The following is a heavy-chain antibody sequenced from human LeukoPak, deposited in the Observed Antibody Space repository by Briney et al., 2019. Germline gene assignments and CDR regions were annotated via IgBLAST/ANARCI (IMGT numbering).Heavy chain of an antibody. Sequence: ASETLSLTCTVSGGSLSGYYWSWIRQPPGKGLEWIGYIYYSGSTNYNPSLKSRVTISVDRSKNQFSLKLSSVTAADTAVYYCTRLKAASYYYYMDVWGKGTTVTVSS. CDR2: IYYSGST. J-gene: IGHJ6*03. V-gene: IGHV4-59*12. D-gene: IGHD6-13*01. CDR3: TRLKAASYYYYMDV. CDR1: GGSLSGYY.